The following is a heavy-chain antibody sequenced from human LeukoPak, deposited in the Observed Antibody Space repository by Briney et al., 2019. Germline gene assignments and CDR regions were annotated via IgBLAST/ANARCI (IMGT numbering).Heavy chain of an antibody. D-gene: IGHD3-9*01. V-gene: IGHV3-23*01. CDR3: AKGHDILTGYSSFDY. J-gene: IGHJ4*02. CDR1: GFTFSSYA. Sequence: GGSLRLSCAASGFTFSSYAMSWVRQAPGKGLEWVSAISGSGGSTYYADSVKGRFTISRDNSKNTLYLQMNSLRAEDTAVYYCAKGHDILTGYSSFDYWDQGTLVTVSS. CDR2: ISGSGGST.